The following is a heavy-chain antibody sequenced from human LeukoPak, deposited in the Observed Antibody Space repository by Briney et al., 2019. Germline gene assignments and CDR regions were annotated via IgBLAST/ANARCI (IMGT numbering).Heavy chain of an antibody. D-gene: IGHD2-2*01. J-gene: IGHJ6*04. V-gene: IGHV4-34*01. CDR3: VRDVVVPAAMRGYYYYYGMDV. CDR1: GGSFSGYY. Sequence: SETLSLTCAVYGGSFSGYYWSWIRQPPGKGLEWIGEINHSGSTNYNPSLKSRVTISVDTSKNQFSLKLSSVTAADTVVYYCVRDVVVPAAMRGYYYYYGMDVWGKGTTVTVSS. CDR2: INHSGST.